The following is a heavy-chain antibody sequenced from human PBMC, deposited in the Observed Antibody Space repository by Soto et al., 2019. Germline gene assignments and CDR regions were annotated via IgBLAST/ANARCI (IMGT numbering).Heavy chain of an antibody. CDR1: GFKFSNYA. D-gene: IGHD3-16*01. CDR2: ISATGGGT. CDR3: AKDRRAGGNSAFYFDF. J-gene: IGHJ4*02. V-gene: IGHV3-23*01. Sequence: PGGSLRLSCAASGFKFSNYAMSWVRQAPGKGREWVSLISATGGGTYYADSVKGRFTISRDNSHHTLYLQVHSLTAEDTAVYYCAKDRRAGGNSAFYFDFWGQGAQVTVSS.